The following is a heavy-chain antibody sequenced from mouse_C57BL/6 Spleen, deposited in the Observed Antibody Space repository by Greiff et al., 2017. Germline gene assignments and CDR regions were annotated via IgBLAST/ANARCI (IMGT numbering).Heavy chain of an antibody. CDR1: GFTFSSYG. Sequence: EVQLVESGGDLVKPGGSLKLSCAASGFTFSSYGMSWVRQTPDKRLEWVATISSGGSYTYYPDSVKGRITISRDNAKNTLYLQMSSLKSEDTAMYYCARHDGSSYVDYWGQGTTLTVSS. J-gene: IGHJ2*01. CDR3: ARHDGSSYVDY. CDR2: ISSGGSYT. D-gene: IGHD1-1*01. V-gene: IGHV5-6*01.